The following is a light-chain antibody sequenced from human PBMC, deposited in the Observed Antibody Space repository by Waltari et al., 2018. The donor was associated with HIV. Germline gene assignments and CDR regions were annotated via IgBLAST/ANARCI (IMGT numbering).Light chain of an antibody. Sequence: DIQMTQSPPSLSASVGDTVNITCRASQGITSCLAWYQQKPGTAPTPRIYAASTLQTGVPSRFGRSATGTHFTLSISRLQPEDYATYYCQHYDTFPYPLGHATRLDIK. CDR3: QHYDTFPYP. CDR1: QGITSC. V-gene: IGKV1D-16*01. CDR2: AAS. J-gene: IGKJ2*01.